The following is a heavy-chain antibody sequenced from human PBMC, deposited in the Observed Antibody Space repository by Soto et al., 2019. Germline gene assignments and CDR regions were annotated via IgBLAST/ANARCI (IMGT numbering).Heavy chain of an antibody. Sequence: GGSLRLSCAASGFTFDDYAMHWVRQAPGKGLEWVSLISWDGGSTYYADSVKGRFTISRDNSKNSLYLQMNSLRAEDTALYYCAKDILRFPAVAGYYYGMDVWGQGTTVTVSS. J-gene: IGHJ6*02. D-gene: IGHD6-19*01. CDR3: AKDILRFPAVAGYYYGMDV. CDR1: GFTFDDYA. V-gene: IGHV3-43D*04. CDR2: ISWDGGST.